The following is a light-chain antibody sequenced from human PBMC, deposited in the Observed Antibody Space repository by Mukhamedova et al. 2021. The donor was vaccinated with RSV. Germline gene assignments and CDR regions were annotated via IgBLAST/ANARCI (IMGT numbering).Light chain of an antibody. CDR3: CSYVGSSTFVV. CDR2: EVS. V-gene: IGLV2-23*02. J-gene: IGLJ2*01. Sequence: GTSSDVGSHNLVSWYQQHPGKAPKVMIYEVSKRPSGVSNRFSGSKSGNTASLTISGLQAEDEADYYCCSYVGSSTFVVFGGGTKLT. CDR1: SSDVGSHNL.